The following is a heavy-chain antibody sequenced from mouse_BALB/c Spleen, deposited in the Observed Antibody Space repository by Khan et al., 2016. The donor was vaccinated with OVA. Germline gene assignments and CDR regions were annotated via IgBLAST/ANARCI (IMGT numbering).Heavy chain of an antibody. CDR1: GFTFSSYV. Sequence: EVELVESGGGLVKPGESLKLSCAASGFTFSSYVMSWVRQTPEKRLEWVPSISSGNNTYYSDSLKGRFTTPSDDTTTILYLQLSSLRSEATAMYYCTRSPYYCGISYFDYWGQGTTLTVSS. CDR2: ISSGNNT. V-gene: IGHV5-6-5*01. CDR3: TRSPYYCGISYFDY. J-gene: IGHJ2*01. D-gene: IGHD1-1*01.